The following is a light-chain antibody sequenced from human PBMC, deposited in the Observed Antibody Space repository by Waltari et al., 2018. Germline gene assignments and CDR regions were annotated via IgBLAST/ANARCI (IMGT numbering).Light chain of an antibody. CDR2: AAS. Sequence: IQLTQSPSSLSASVGDRVTITCRASQGINNYLAWYQQKPGKAPKLLIYAASPLQSGVPSSLSGSGSGTDFTLTISSLKPEDLSSYYCQQLNSYQWTFGQGTKVEVK. CDR1: QGINNY. J-gene: IGKJ1*01. CDR3: QQLNSYQWT. V-gene: IGKV1-9*01.